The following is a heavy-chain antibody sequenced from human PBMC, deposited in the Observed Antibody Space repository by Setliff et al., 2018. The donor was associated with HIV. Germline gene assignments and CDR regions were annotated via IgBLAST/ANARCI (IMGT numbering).Heavy chain of an antibody. Sequence: GGSLRLSCAASGFTVSDNYMSWVRQAPGKGLEWVSVIYSSGTTYYADSVKGRFTISRDNSKNTLYLQMNSLRAEDTAVYFCARDGGYSRSPHYYYYYGLDVWGHGTTVTVSS. J-gene: IGHJ6*02. CDR3: ARDGGYSRSPHYYYYYGLDV. V-gene: IGHV3-53*01. CDR2: IYSSGTT. CDR1: GFTVSDNY. D-gene: IGHD6-13*01.